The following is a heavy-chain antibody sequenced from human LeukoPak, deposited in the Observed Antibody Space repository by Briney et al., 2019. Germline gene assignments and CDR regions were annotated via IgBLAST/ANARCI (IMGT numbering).Heavy chain of an antibody. CDR3: ARDGVRYCGGDCYSDY. J-gene: IGHJ4*02. CDR1: GGFISSSSYY. D-gene: IGHD2-21*01. V-gene: IGHV4-39*02. Sequence: SETLSLTCTISGGFISSSSYYWGWIRQPPGKGLEWIGDIYYSGSTYYNPALKSRVSMSIDTSKNQFSLELRSVAAADTALYYCARDGVRYCGGDCYSDYWGQGTLVTVSS. CDR2: IYYSGST.